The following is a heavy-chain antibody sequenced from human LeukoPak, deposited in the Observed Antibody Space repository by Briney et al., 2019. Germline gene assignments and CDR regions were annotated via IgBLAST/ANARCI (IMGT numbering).Heavy chain of an antibody. CDR1: GFTFSSYD. J-gene: IGHJ4*02. CDR2: ISSSSSYS. V-gene: IGHV3-21*01. Sequence: GGSLRLSCAASGFTFSSYDMSWVRQAPGKGLEWVSSISSSSSYSYYADSVRGRFTISRDNAKNSLYLQMNTLRAEDTAVYYCARDQPYYSDSGSFVPFHYWGQGTLVTVSS. D-gene: IGHD3-10*01. CDR3: ARDQPYYSDSGSFVPFHY.